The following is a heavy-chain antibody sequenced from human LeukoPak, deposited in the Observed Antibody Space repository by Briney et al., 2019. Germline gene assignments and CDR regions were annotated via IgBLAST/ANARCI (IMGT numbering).Heavy chain of an antibody. CDR1: GFTFSSYW. V-gene: IGHV3-23*01. Sequence: PGGSLRLSCAASGFTFSSYWMSWVRQAPAKGLEWVSVISASGGSTYYADSVKGRFTISRDNSKKTLYLQMNSLRAEDTAVYYCAREKYSSIDYWGQGTLVTVSS. D-gene: IGHD6-13*01. CDR3: AREKYSSIDY. CDR2: ISASGGST. J-gene: IGHJ4*02.